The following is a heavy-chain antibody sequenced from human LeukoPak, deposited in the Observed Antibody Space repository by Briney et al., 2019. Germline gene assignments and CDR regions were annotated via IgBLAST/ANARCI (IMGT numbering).Heavy chain of an antibody. CDR2: INPNSGGT. D-gene: IGHD3-10*01. Sequence: ASVKVSCKASGYTFTGYYMHWVRQAPGQGLEWMGWINPNSGGTNYAQKFQGWVTMTRDTSISTAYMELSRLRSDDTAVYYCAREAREVINNWFDPWGQGTLVTVSS. CDR1: GYTFTGYY. J-gene: IGHJ5*02. V-gene: IGHV1-2*04. CDR3: AREAREVINNWFDP.